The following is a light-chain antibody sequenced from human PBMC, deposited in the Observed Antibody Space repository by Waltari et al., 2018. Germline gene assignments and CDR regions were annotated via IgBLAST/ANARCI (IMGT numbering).Light chain of an antibody. CDR2: CAS. V-gene: IGKV3-20*01. CDR3: QHYVRLPAT. Sequence: EILLTQSPGTLSLSPGARATLSCRASQSVTRALAWYRQKPGQAPRLLIYCASTRATGIPDRFSGSGSGTDFSLTISRLEPEYFAVYYCQHYVRLPATFGQGTKVEIK. CDR1: QSVTRA. J-gene: IGKJ1*01.